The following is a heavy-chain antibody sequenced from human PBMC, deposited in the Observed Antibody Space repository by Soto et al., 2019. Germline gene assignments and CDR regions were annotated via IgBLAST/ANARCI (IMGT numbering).Heavy chain of an antibody. CDR1: GFTFSNHA. V-gene: IGHV3-23*01. Sequence: EVQLLESGGGLVQPGGSLRVSCAAAGFTFSNHAMSWVRQAPGKGLEWVSTISGSGGTIYYADSVKGRFTISRDNSKNALWLQMNSLRAEDTALYYCAKGSGNIRPYGMDVWGQGTTVTVS. CDR3: AKGSGNIRPYGMDV. CDR2: ISGSGGTI. J-gene: IGHJ6*02.